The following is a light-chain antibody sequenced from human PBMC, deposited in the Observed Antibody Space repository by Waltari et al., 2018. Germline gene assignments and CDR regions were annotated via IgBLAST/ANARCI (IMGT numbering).Light chain of an antibody. CDR3: QHYVRLPAT. V-gene: IGKV3-20*01. J-gene: IGKJ1*01. CDR1: QSVSRA. CDR2: GGT. Sequence: EIVLTQSPGTLSLSPGERATLSCRASQSVSRALAWYQQKPGQAPRLLIYGGTRATGIPDRFSGSGSGTDFSPTISRLEPEDFAVYYCQHYVRLPATFGQGTKVEIK.